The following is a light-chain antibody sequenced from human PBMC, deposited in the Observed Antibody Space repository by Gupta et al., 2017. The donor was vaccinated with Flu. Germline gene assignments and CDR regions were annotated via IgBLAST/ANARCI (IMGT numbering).Light chain of an antibody. Sequence: CTLRSGINVGTYTRYWYQQKPGNPPQFVLRYKSDSDKQRGSGVPRRFSGSKDASANAGILLISGLQAEDEDDYYWLICHSSAWVFGGGTKLTVL. CDR3: LICHSSAWV. V-gene: IGLV5-45*01. CDR2: YKSDSDK. CDR1: SGINVGTYT. J-gene: IGLJ3*02.